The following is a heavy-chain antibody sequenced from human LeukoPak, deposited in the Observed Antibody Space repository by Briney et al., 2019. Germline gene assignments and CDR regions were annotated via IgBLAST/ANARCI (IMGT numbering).Heavy chain of an antibody. J-gene: IGHJ3*02. CDR3: ARDQLWFSRAFDI. Sequence: PSETLSLTCTVSGGSISSGGYYWSWIRQHPGKGLEWIGYIYYSGSTYYNPSLKSRVTISVDTSKNQFSLKLSSVTAADTAVYYCARDQLWFSRAFDIWGQGTMVTVSS. D-gene: IGHD5-18*01. V-gene: IGHV4-31*03. CDR1: GGSISSGGYY. CDR2: IYYSGST.